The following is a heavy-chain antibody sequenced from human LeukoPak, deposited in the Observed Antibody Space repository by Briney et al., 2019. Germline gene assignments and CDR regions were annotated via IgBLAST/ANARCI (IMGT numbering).Heavy chain of an antibody. CDR1: GFTFSSYS. V-gene: IGHV3-48*01. D-gene: IGHD3-3*01. CDR2: ISSSSSTI. Sequence: GGSLRLSCAASGFTFSSYSMNWVRQAPGKGLEWVSYISSSSSTIYYADSVKGRFTISRDNAKNSLYLQMNSLRAEDTAVYYCASTGDFWSGVLADYYYYGMDVWGQGTTVTVSS. CDR3: ASTGDFWSGVLADYYYYGMDV. J-gene: IGHJ6*02.